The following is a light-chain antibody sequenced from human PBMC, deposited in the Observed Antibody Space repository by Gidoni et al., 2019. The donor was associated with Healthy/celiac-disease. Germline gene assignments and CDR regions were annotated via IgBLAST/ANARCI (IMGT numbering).Light chain of an antibody. Sequence: DIQMTQSPSSLSASVGDRVTITCRASQSMSRYLSWYQQKPGKAPKLLIYAASSLQSGVPSRFSGSGSGTDFTLIISSLQPEDFATYYCQQSYSSPRNFGPGTKVDIK. V-gene: IGKV1-39*01. CDR1: QSMSRY. CDR2: AAS. CDR3: QQSYSSPRN. J-gene: IGKJ3*01.